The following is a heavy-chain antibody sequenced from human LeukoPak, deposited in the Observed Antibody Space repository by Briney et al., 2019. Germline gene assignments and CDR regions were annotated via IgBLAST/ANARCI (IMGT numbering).Heavy chain of an antibody. J-gene: IGHJ3*02. CDR1: GYTFTSYG. D-gene: IGHD1-1*01. CDR3: AYENSWNDVFAFDI. V-gene: IGHV1-18*01. CDR2: ISAYNGNT. Sequence: GASVKVSCKASGYTFTSYGISWVRQAPGQGLEWMGWISAYNGNTNYAQKHQGRVTMTTATSTSTAYMDLRSLRSDDTAVYYCAYENSWNDVFAFDIWGQGTMVTVSS.